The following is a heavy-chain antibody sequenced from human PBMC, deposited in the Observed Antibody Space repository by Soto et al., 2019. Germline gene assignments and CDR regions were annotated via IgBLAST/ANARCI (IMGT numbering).Heavy chain of an antibody. CDR1: GFTFSSYA. CDR3: AKMEWPNYYYYYGMDV. D-gene: IGHD3-3*01. V-gene: IGHV3-23*01. J-gene: IGHJ6*02. Sequence: AGGSLRLSCAASGFTFSSYAMSWVRQAPGKGLEWVSAISGSGGSTYYADSVKGRFTISRDNSKNTLYLQMNSLRAEDTAVYYCAKMEWPNYYYYYGMDVWGQGTTVTVSS. CDR2: ISGSGGST.